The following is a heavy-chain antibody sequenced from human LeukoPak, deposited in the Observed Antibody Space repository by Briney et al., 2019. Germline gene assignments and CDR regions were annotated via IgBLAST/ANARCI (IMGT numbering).Heavy chain of an antibody. Sequence: GESLKISFKGSGYSFTSYWIGWVRPMPGKGLEWMGIIYPGDSDTRYSPSFQGQVTISADKSISTAYLQWSSLKASDTAMYYCASGYDSSGSSDAFDIWGQGTMVTVSS. D-gene: IGHD3-22*01. CDR1: GYSFTSYW. CDR2: IYPGDSDT. V-gene: IGHV5-51*01. J-gene: IGHJ3*02. CDR3: ASGYDSSGSSDAFDI.